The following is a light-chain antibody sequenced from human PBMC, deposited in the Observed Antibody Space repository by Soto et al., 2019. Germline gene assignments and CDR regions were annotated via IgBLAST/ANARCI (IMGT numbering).Light chain of an antibody. CDR3: QHWDDYSWT. V-gene: IGKV1-5*03. Sequence: DIHMTQSPSTLSASVGDRVTITCRASQSLTMWLAWYQQKPGKAPNLLIYKTSSFGSGVPSRFSGSASGTEVTLTMTSLQPDDSATYSCQHWDDYSWTFGQGTKVVVK. CDR2: KTS. J-gene: IGKJ1*01. CDR1: QSLTMW.